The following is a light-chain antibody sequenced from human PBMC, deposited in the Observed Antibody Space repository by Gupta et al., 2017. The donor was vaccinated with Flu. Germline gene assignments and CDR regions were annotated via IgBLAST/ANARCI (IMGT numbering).Light chain of an antibody. V-gene: IGKV3-15*01. CDR3: QQCKRCPWT. CDR2: SAS. CDR1: QSLSGN. Sequence: ENVMTQSPATLSVSPGERATLSCRASQSLSGNLAWCQQKPGQAPRLLSTSASTRATGFPARFSGSGSGTDLTLKITRLESEDFAIYYCQQCKRCPWTFGQGTKVEIK. J-gene: IGKJ1*01.